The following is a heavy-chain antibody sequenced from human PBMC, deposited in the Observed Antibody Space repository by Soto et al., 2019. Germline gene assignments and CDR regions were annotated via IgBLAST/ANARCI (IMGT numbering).Heavy chain of an antibody. D-gene: IGHD2-21*02. CDR1: GGTFSSYA. CDR3: TRMPTAYCGGDCYNWFDP. J-gene: IGHJ5*02. CDR2: IIPIFGTA. V-gene: IGHV1-69*01. Sequence: QVQLVQSGAEVKKPGSSVKVSRKASGGTFSSYAISWVRQAPGQGLEWMGGIIPIFGTANYAQKFQGRVTITADESTSTAYMELSSLRSEDTAVYYCTRMPTAYCGGDCYNWFDPWGQGTLVTVSS.